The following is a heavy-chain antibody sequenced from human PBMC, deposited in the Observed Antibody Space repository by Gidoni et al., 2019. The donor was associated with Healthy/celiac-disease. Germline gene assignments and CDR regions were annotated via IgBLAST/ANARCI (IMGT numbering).Heavy chain of an antibody. CDR1: GGSFSGYY. D-gene: IGHD2-2*01. CDR2: INHSGST. V-gene: IGHV4-34*01. CDR3: ARGLLTAASPAVYFDY. J-gene: IGHJ4*02. Sequence: QVQLQQWGAGLLKPSETLSLTCAVYGGSFSGYYWSWIRQPPGKGLEWIGEINHSGSTNYNPSLKSRVTISVDTSKNQFSLKLSSVTAADTAVYYCARGLLTAASPAVYFDYWGQGTLVTVSS.